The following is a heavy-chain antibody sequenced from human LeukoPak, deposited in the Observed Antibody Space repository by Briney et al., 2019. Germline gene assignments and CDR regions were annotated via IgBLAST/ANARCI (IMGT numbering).Heavy chain of an antibody. D-gene: IGHD7-27*01. V-gene: IGHV1-3*01. CDR3: ARDLGTPWAYFDY. Sequence: ASVTVSCTASGYTFTSYAMHWVRQAPGQRLEWMGRINAGNGNTKYSQKFQGRVTITRDTSASTAYMELSSLGSEDTAVYYCARDLGTPWAYFDYWGQGTLVTVSS. CDR1: GYTFTSYA. CDR2: INAGNGNT. J-gene: IGHJ4*02.